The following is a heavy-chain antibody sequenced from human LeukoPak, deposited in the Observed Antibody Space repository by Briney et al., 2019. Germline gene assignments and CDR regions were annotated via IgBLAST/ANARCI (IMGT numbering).Heavy chain of an antibody. CDR2: IYYSGST. CDR1: GGSISTYY. V-gene: IGHV4-59*01. Sequence: SETLSLTCTVSGGSISTYYWSWIRQPPGKGLEWIGYIYYSGSTNYNPSLKSRVTISLDTSRNQFSLKLNSVTAADTAMYYCARSFSPNYYDLLDYWGQGTLVTVSS. D-gene: IGHD3-22*01. J-gene: IGHJ4*02. CDR3: ARSFSPNYYDLLDY.